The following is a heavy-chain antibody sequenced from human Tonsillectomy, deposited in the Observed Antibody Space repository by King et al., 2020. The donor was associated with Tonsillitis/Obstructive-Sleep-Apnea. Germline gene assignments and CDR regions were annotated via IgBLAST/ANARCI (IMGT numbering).Heavy chain of an antibody. CDR3: GWGGDILNGSGDYYYYMDV. D-gene: IGHD3-9*01. J-gene: IGHJ6*03. Sequence: QLVQSGAEVKKPGASVKVSCKASGYTFTSYGISWVRQAPEQGLEWMGWISAYNGNTNYAQKLQGRVPMTTDTSTSTAYMELRSLRSDDTAVYYCGWGGDILNGSGDYYYYMDVWGKGTTVTVSS. CDR1: GYTFTSYG. V-gene: IGHV1-18*01. CDR2: ISAYNGNT.